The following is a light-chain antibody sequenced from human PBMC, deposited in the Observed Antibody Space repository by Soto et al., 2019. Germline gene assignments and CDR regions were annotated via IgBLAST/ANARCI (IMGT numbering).Light chain of an antibody. CDR2: DAS. J-gene: IGKJ4*01. CDR1: QSVANNY. Sequence: EIVLTQSPGTLSLSPGERATLSCRASQSVANNYLAWYQQKTGQAPRFLMYDASSRATGIPDRFSGSGSGTDVTLTSSRLEPEDFAVYYCEQYGSTPLTFGGGTKVEIK. CDR3: EQYGSTPLT. V-gene: IGKV3-20*01.